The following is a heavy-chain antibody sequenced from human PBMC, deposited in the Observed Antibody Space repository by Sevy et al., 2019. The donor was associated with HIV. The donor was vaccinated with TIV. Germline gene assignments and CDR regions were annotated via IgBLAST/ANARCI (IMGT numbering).Heavy chain of an antibody. CDR1: GGSISSVNW. D-gene: IGHD3-16*01. CDR3: ARGGETPRGFDP. J-gene: IGHJ5*02. CDR2: IYHSGYT. V-gene: IGHV4-4*02. Sequence: SETLSLTCAVSGGSISSVNWWHWVRQPPGKGLEWIGEIYHSGYTNYNPSLKSRVTISVDNSKNQFSLNLNFVTAADTAVYYCARGGETPRGFDPWGQGSLVTVSS.